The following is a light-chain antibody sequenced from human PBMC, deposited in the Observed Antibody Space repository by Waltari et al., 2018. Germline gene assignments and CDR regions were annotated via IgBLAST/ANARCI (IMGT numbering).Light chain of an antibody. Sequence: QSALTQPASVSGSPGQSTTISCTRTSSDLGAFTFVSWYQKHPGNAPKVMIYDVNNRPSGVSSRFSGSKSGNTASLTISGLQAEDEADYYCSSYTTGSTRYVFGSGTKVTVL. J-gene: IGLJ1*01. CDR1: SSDLGAFTF. V-gene: IGLV2-14*03. CDR2: DVN. CDR3: SSYTTGSTRYV.